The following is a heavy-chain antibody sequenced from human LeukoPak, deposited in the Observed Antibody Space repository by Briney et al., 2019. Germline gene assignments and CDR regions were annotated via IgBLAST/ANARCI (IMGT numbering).Heavy chain of an antibody. J-gene: IGHJ2*01. CDR3: AREKKGGSGTPRWYFDL. V-gene: IGHV4-61*02. CDR2: IYTSGST. D-gene: IGHD3-10*01. CDR1: GGSISSGSYY. Sequence: PSETLSLTCSVSGGSISSGSYYWSWIRQPAGKGLEWIGRIYTSGSTNYNPSLKSRVTISVDTSKNQFSLKLSSVAAADTAVYYCAREKKGGSGTPRWYFDLWGRGTLVTVSS.